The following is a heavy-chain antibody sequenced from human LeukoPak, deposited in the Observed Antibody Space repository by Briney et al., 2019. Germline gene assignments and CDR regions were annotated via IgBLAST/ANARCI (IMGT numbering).Heavy chain of an antibody. D-gene: IGHD5-12*01. CDR2: INWNGGST. Sequence: GGSLRLSCAASGFTFDDYGMSWVRQAPGKGLEWVSGINWNGGSTGYADSVKGRFTISRDNAKNSLYLQMNGLRAEDTALYYCARERYSGYDSGWFDYWGQGTLVTVSS. CDR3: ARERYSGYDSGWFDY. CDR1: GFTFDDYG. V-gene: IGHV3-20*04. J-gene: IGHJ4*02.